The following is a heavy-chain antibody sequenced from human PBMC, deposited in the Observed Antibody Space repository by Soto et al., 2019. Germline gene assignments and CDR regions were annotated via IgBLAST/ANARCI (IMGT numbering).Heavy chain of an antibody. CDR3: ARRRTYYDFWSGYREKVGISGELGDNWFDP. D-gene: IGHD3-3*01. Sequence: SETLCLTCTVSGGSISSFYWSWIRQPPGKGLEWIGYIYYSGSTNYNPSLKSRVTISVDTSKNQFSLKLSSVTAADTAVYYCARRRTYYDFWSGYREKVGISGELGDNWFDPWGQGTLVTVSS. V-gene: IGHV4-59*08. CDR1: GGSISSFY. J-gene: IGHJ5*02. CDR2: IYYSGST.